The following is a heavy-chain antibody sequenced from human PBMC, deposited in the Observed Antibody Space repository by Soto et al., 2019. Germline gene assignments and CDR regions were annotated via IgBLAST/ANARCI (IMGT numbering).Heavy chain of an antibody. D-gene: IGHD3-9*01. CDR2: IRSKANSYAT. Sequence: GGSLRLSCAASGFTFSGSAMHWVRQASGKGLEWVGRIRSKANSYATAYAASVKGRFTISRDYSKNTAYLQMNSLKTEETAVYYCTRPRYSDILTGLDRMDVWGQGTTVTVSS. CDR3: TRPRYSDILTGLDRMDV. CDR1: GFTFSGSA. V-gene: IGHV3-73*01. J-gene: IGHJ6*02.